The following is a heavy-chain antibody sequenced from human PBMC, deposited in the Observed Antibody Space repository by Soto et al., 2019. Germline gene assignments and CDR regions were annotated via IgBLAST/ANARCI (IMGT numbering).Heavy chain of an antibody. D-gene: IGHD2-2*01. CDR3: AGKIGYCSSTSCPHALDI. CDR2: LSGSGGST. Sequence: PGGSLRLSCAASGFTFSNYAMSWVRQAPGKGLEWFSALSGSGGSTYYADSVKGRFTISRNNSKNTLYLQMNSLRAEDTAVYYCAGKIGYCSSTSCPHALDIWGQGTMVTVSS. J-gene: IGHJ3*02. V-gene: IGHV3-23*01. CDR1: GFTFSNYA.